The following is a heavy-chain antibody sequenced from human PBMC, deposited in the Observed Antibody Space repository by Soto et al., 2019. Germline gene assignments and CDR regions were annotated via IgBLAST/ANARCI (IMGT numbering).Heavy chain of an antibody. J-gene: IGHJ5*02. CDR2: IIPIFGTA. CDR1: GGTFSNYA. V-gene: IGHV1-69*13. Sequence: ASVKVSCKASGGTFSNYAISWVRQAPGQGLEWMGGIIPIFGTANYAQKFQGRVTITADESTSTAYMELSSLRSEDTAVYYCARDLVAGKTNWLDPCGEGTMVTV. CDR3: ARDLVAGKTNWLDP. D-gene: IGHD6-19*01.